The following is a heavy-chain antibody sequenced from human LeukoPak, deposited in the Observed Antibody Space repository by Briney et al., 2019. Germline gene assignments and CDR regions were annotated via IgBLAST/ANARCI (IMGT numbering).Heavy chain of an antibody. Sequence: GGSLRLSCAASGFTFSSYAMSWVRQAPGKGLEWVSAISGSGGSTYYADSVKGRFTISRDNSKNTLYLQMNSLRAEDTAVYYCARGGWDSSGWYDYFDYWGQGTLVTVSS. D-gene: IGHD6-19*01. V-gene: IGHV3-23*01. CDR2: ISGSGGST. CDR3: ARGGWDSSGWYDYFDY. J-gene: IGHJ4*02. CDR1: GFTFSSYA.